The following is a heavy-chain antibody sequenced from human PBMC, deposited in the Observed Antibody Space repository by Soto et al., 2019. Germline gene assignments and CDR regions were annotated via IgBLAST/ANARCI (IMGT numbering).Heavy chain of an antibody. V-gene: IGHV4-38-2*01. CDR1: GYSISSGYY. J-gene: IGHJ6*02. Sequence: PSETLSLTCAVSGYSISSGYYWGWIRQPPGKGLEWIGSIYHSGSTYYNPSLKSRVTISVDTSKNQFSLKLSSVTAADTAVYYCASGRTYSNYVWYYYYYGMDVWGQGTTVTVS. CDR3: ASGRTYSNYVWYYYYYGMDV. CDR2: IYHSGST. D-gene: IGHD4-4*01.